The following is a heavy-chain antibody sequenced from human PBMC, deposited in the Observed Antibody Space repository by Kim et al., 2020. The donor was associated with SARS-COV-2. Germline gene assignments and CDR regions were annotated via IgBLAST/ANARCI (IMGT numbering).Heavy chain of an antibody. Sequence: RYSPTLKSRLTSTKDTSKNQVVLTMTNMDPVDTATYYCAHRRPLYGYLDYWGQGTLVTVSS. J-gene: IGHJ4*02. CDR3: AHRRPLYGYLDY. V-gene: IGHV2-5*01. D-gene: IGHD2-8*01.